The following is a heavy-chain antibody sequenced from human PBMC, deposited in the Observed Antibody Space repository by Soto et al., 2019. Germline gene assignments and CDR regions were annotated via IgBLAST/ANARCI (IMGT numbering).Heavy chain of an antibody. CDR1: GGSISGSNW. CDR3: ARVFTPNIAAAGTFDY. CDR2: IHHSGST. Sequence: SETLSLTCAVSGGSISGSNWWSWVRQPPEKGLEWIGEIHHSGSTNYDPSLKSRVTISVDKSKSQFSLELSSVTAADTAVYYCARVFTPNIAAAGTFDYWGQGTLVTVSS. J-gene: IGHJ4*02. D-gene: IGHD6-13*01. V-gene: IGHV4-4*02.